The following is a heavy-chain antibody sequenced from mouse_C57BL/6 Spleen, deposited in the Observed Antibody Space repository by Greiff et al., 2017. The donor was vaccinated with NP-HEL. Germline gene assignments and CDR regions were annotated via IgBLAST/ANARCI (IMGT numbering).Heavy chain of an antibody. J-gene: IGHJ4*01. V-gene: IGHV14-3*01. Sequence: EVQLQQSVAELVRPGASVKLSCTASGFNIKNTYMHWVKQRPEQGLEWIGRIDPANGNTKYDPKFQGKATITADTSSNTAYLQLSSLTSEDTAIYYCARRMTTVVATHYAMDYWGQGTSVTVSS. D-gene: IGHD1-1*01. CDR3: ARRMTTVVATHYAMDY. CDR1: GFNIKNTY. CDR2: IDPANGNT.